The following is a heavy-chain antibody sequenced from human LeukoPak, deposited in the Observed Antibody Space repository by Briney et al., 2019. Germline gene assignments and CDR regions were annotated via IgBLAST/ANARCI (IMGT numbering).Heavy chain of an antibody. D-gene: IGHD3-22*01. CDR3: ARHGPSSDSSDYFAFDI. CDR1: GYTFTSYW. CDR2: IYPGDSGT. J-gene: IGHJ3*02. Sequence: GESLKISCEGSGYTFTSYWIGWVRQMPGKGLECMGIIYPGDSGTRYSPSFQGQVTISADKSIFTAYLQWSSLKASDTAMYYCARHGPSSDSSDYFAFDIWGQGTMVTVSS. V-gene: IGHV5-51*01.